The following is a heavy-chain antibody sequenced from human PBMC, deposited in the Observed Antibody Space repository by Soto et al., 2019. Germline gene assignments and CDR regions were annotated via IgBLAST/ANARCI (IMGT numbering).Heavy chain of an antibody. J-gene: IGHJ4*02. CDR2: ISGSGGST. V-gene: IGHV3-23*01. Sequence: PGGSLRLSCASSGFTFSSYAMSLFRQAPGKGLEWVSAISGSGGSTYYADSVKGRFTISRDNSKNTLYLQMNSLRAEDTAVYYCAKFLGSDPVWGQGTLVTVSS. D-gene: IGHD3-10*01. CDR3: AKFLGSDPV. CDR1: GFTFSSYA.